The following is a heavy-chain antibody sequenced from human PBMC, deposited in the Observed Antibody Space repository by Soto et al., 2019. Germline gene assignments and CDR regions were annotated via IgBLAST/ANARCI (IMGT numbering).Heavy chain of an antibody. CDR3: ASQLGSCSGNNCYRSGY. Sequence: SLKISNKATGHTFTSYTTNWVRQAPGQGLEWMGRIIPILGIATYPQKFQGRVTITADKFASTAYMELSSLRSEDTAVYYCASQLGSCSGNNCYRSGYWGHGNLVT. V-gene: IGHV1-69*02. D-gene: IGHD2-15*01. CDR2: IIPILGIA. J-gene: IGHJ4*01. CDR1: GHTFTSYT.